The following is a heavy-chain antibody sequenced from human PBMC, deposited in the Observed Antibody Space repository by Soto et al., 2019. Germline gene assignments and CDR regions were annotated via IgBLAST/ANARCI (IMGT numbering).Heavy chain of an antibody. CDR1: GYTFRAYP. Sequence: QVQLVQSGAEVKKPGASVKVSCKASGYTFRAYPIYWVRQAPGQRLECMGWINASNGNTRYSEKFEGRVTFTRDTPATTAYMEFSSLRSEDTAVYSCARDTDLTLVTTLDYWGQGTPVTVSS. CDR2: INASNGNT. CDR3: ARDTDLTLVTTLDY. D-gene: IGHD4-17*01. V-gene: IGHV1-3*01. J-gene: IGHJ4*02.